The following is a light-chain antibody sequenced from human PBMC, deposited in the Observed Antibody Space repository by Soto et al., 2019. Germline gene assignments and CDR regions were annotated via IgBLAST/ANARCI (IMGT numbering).Light chain of an antibody. Sequence: QTVVTQEPSFSVSPGGTVTLTCGLSSGSVSTSSFPSWYHQTPGQAPRTLIYSTNTRSSGVPDRFSGSILGNKADLTITGAQADDESDYYCVLYMGSGIWVFGGGTKLTVL. CDR3: VLYMGSGIWV. CDR2: STN. CDR1: SGSVSTSSF. J-gene: IGLJ3*02. V-gene: IGLV8-61*01.